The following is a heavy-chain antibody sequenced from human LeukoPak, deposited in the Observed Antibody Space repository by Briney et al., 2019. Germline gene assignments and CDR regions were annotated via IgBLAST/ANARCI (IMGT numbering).Heavy chain of an antibody. CDR3: ARGTGIAVAADYWYFDL. V-gene: IGHV4-34*01. D-gene: IGHD6-19*01. CDR2: INHSGST. CDR1: GGSFSGYY. Sequence: KPSETLSLTCAVYGGSFSGYYWSWIRQPPGKGLEWIGEINHSGSTNYNPSLKSRVTISVDTSKNQFSLRLSSVTAADTAVHYCARGTGIAVAADYWYFDLWGRGTLVTVSS. J-gene: IGHJ2*01.